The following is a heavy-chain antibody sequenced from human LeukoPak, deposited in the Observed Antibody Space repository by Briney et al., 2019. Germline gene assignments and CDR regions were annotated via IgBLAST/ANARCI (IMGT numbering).Heavy chain of an antibody. CDR2: ISTSGGNT. V-gene: IGHV3-23*01. Sequence: PGGSLRLSCVASGFTLSNYAMSWVRQSPGKGLEWVSAISTSGGNTYYADSVKGRFTISRDNSKNTLYLQMNSLRAEDTAVYYCAKESALYSSSPFDYWGQGTLVTVSS. CDR3: AKESALYSSSPFDY. D-gene: IGHD6-6*01. J-gene: IGHJ4*02. CDR1: GFTLSNYA.